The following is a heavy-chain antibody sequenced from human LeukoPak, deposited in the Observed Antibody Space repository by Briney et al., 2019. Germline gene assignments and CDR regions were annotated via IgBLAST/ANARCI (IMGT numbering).Heavy chain of an antibody. CDR3: ARQYSSGWLDY. V-gene: IGHV3-66*04. Sequence: PGGSLRLSCAASGFTFSSYAMSWVRQAPGKGLEWVSVIYSGGSTYYADSVKGRFTISRDNSKNTLYLQMNSLRAEDTAVYYCARQYSSGWLDYWGQGTLVTVSS. J-gene: IGHJ4*02. D-gene: IGHD6-19*01. CDR2: IYSGGST. CDR1: GFTFSSYA.